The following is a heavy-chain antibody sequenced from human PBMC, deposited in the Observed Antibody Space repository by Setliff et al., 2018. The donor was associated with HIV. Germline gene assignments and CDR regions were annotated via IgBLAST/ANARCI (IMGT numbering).Heavy chain of an antibody. CDR1: GGSISNYF. CDR3: ARVWCYYDTSGYYYSYYIDV. J-gene: IGHJ6*03. D-gene: IGHD3-22*01. V-gene: IGHV4-59*01. Sequence: SETLSLTSTVSGGSISNYFWSWIRQPPGKGLEWIGYIYYSGSTTYNPSLKSRVTISPDTSKSQFSLKMTSVTPADTAVYYCARVWCYYDTSGYYYSYYIDVWGKGTTVTVSS. CDR2: IYYSGST.